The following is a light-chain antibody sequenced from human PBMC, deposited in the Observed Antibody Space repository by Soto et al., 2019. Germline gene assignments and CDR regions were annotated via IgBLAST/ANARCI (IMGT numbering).Light chain of an antibody. CDR1: SSNIGAGYD. Sequence: QSVLTQPASVSGAPGQRVTISCPGSSSNIGAGYDVHWYQQLPGTAPKLLIYGNSNRPSGVPDRFSGSKSGTSASLAITGLQAEDEADYYCQSYDSSLRVFGTGTKVTVL. CDR3: QSYDSSLRV. V-gene: IGLV1-40*01. J-gene: IGLJ1*01. CDR2: GNS.